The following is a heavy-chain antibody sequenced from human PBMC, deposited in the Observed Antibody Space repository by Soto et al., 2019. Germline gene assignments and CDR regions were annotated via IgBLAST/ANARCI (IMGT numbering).Heavy chain of an antibody. CDR1: GFAVSTGF. J-gene: IGHJ4*02. D-gene: IGHD3-16*01. CDR3: AEGDFGS. CDR2: VFSGGNT. Sequence: EVQLVESGGGLIQPGGSLRLSCAASGFAVSTGFMSWVRQAPGKGLEWVAIVFSGGNTYHADSVKGRFTVSRDISKNTLDLKMNSLRAEGTAVYYCAEGDFGSWGQGTLVTVSS. V-gene: IGHV3-53*01.